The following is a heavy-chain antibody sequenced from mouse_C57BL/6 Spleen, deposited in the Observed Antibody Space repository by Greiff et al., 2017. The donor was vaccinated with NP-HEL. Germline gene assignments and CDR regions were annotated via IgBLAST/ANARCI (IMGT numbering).Heavy chain of an antibody. V-gene: IGHV1-61*01. J-gene: IGHJ3*01. CDR3: AREELTGGFAY. D-gene: IGHD4-1*01. Sequence: QVQLQQPGAELVRPGSSVKLSCKASGYTFTSYWMDWVKQRPGQGLEWIGNIYPSDSETHYNQQFKDKATLTVDKSSTTAYMQLSSLTSEDSAVYYCAREELTGGFAYRGQGTLVTVSA. CDR2: IYPSDSET. CDR1: GYTFTSYW.